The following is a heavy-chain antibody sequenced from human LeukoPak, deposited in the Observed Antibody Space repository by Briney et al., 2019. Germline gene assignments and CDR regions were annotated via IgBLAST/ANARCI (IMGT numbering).Heavy chain of an antibody. D-gene: IGHD2-15*01. J-gene: IGHJ4*02. CDR3: ARGTYCSGGSCYSGFDY. V-gene: IGHV1-69*04. Sequence: ASVKVSCKASGGTFSSYAISWVRQAPGQGLEWMGRIIPIFGIANYAQKFQGRVTITADKSTSTAYMELSSLRSEDTAVYYCARGTYCSGGSCYSGFDYWGQGTLVTVSS. CDR2: IIPIFGIA. CDR1: GGTFSSYA.